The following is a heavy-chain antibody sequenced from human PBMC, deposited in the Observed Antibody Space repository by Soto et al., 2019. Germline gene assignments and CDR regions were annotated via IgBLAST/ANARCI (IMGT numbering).Heavy chain of an antibody. V-gene: IGHV1-69*04. CDR1: GGTFRSYT. J-gene: IGHJ5*02. D-gene: IGHD2-2*01. CDR2: IIPILGIA. Sequence: PVKVPCQASGGTFRSYTISWVRQAPGQGLEWMGRIIPILGIANYAQKFQGRVTITADKSTSTAYMELSSLRSEDTAVYYCARDCSSTSCYAYPWGQGTLVTVSS. CDR3: ARDCSSTSCYAYP.